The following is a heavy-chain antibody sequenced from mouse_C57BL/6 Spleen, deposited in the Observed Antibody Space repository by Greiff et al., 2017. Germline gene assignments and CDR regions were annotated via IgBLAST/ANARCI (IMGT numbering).Heavy chain of an antibody. CDR1: GLTFSSYA. CDR2: ISSGGDYI. V-gene: IGHV5-9-1*02. J-gene: IGHJ1*03. CDR3: SSDLYYYGSSHGYFEV. D-gene: IGHD1-1*01. Sequence: EVPVVESGEGLVTPGGSLKLSCAASGLTFSSYAMSWVRQTPEKRLEWVAYISSGGDYIYYADTVKGRFTISRDNARNTLYLQMSSLKSEDTAMYYCSSDLYYYGSSHGYFEVWGTGTTVTVSS.